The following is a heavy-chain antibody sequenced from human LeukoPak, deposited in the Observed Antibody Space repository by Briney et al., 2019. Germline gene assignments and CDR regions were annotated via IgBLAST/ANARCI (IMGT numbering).Heavy chain of an antibody. D-gene: IGHD3-10*01. J-gene: IGHJ4*02. CDR2: IYYSGST. CDR3: ARVIGSTPITMVRGALFDY. Sequence: SETLSLTCTVSGVSISSGDYYWSWIRQPPGKGLEWIGYIYYSGSTYYNPSLKSRVTISVDTSKNQFSLKLSSVTAADTAVYYCARVIGSTPITMVRGALFDYWGQGTLVTVSS. V-gene: IGHV4-30-4*01. CDR1: GVSISSGDYY.